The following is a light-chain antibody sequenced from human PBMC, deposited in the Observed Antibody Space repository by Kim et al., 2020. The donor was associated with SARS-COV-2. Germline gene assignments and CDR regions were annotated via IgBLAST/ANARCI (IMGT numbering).Light chain of an antibody. J-gene: IGKJ4*01. Sequence: SPGERAPLSCRASQSVSSSYLAWYQQKPGQAPRLLIYGASSRATGIPDRFSGSGSGTDFTLTISRLEPEDFAVYYCQQYGSSPPLTFGGGTKLEI. CDR1: QSVSSSY. CDR3: QQYGSSPPLT. V-gene: IGKV3-20*01. CDR2: GAS.